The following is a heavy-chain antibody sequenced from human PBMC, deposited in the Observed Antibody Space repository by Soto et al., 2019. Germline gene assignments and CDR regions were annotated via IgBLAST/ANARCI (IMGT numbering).Heavy chain of an antibody. CDR2: ISSSGHYT. V-gene: IGHV3-11*05. J-gene: IGHJ6*02. CDR3: ARELDGMDV. Sequence: QVQLVESGGGLVKPGGSLRLSCAASGITFSDYYMSWIRQAPGKGLEWVSYISSSGHYTEHADSVRGRFTTSRDNARNSLCLQMNSLRVEAPAVYYCARELDGMDVWGQGTTVTVSS. CDR1: GITFSDYY.